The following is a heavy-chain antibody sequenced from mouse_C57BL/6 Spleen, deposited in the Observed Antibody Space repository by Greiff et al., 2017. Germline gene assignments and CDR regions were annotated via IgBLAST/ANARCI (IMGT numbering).Heavy chain of an antibody. CDR2: INPYNGGT. CDR3: ARKDLWLRRDYAMDY. V-gene: IGHV1-19*01. J-gene: IGHJ4*01. D-gene: IGHD2-2*01. CDR1: GYTFTDYY. Sequence: EVQLQQSGPVLVKPGASVKMSCKASGYTFTDYYMNWVKQSHGKSLEWIGVINPYNGGTSYNQKFKGKATLTVDKSSSTAYMELNSLTSEDSAVYYCARKDLWLRRDYAMDYWGQGISVTVSS.